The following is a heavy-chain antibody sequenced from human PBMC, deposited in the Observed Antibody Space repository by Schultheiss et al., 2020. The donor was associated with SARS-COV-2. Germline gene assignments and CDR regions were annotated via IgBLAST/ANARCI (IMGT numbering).Heavy chain of an antibody. CDR1: GDSVSSNSAT. D-gene: IGHD2/OR15-2a*01. J-gene: IGHJ4*02. CDR2: TYYRSKWYN. V-gene: IGHV6-1*01. Sequence: LRLSCAISGDSVSSNSATWNWIRQSPSRGLEWLGRTYYRSKWYNDYAVSVKSRITINPDTSKNQFSLQLNSVTPEDTAVYYCARVAFRILDHWGQGTLVTVSS. CDR3: ARVAFRILDH.